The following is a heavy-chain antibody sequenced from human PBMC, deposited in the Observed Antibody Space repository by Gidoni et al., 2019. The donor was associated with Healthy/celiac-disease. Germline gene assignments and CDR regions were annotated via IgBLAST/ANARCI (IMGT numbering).Heavy chain of an antibody. CDR2: IGGSGGST. CDR1: GFTCSSYA. D-gene: IGHD3-3*01. Sequence: EVQLLESGGGLVQPGGCLRLSCAASGFTCSSYAMSWVRQAPGKGLEWVSAIGGSGGSTYYADSVKGRFTISRDNSKNTLYLQMNSLRAEDTAVYYCAKDEGVENSGAAFDYWGQGTLVTVSS. CDR3: AKDEGVENSGAAFDY. J-gene: IGHJ4*02. V-gene: IGHV3-23*01.